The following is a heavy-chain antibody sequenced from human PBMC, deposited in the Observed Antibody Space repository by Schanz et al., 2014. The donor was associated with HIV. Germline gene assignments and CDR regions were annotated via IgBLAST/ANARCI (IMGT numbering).Heavy chain of an antibody. Sequence: VRLVESGGGLVQSGGSLRLSCAASGFSFSNFWVTWVRQAPGKRLEWVANIKQDESEKYYADSVKGRFTISRDNAKNSLYLQMNSLRAEDTAVYYCVLPSAKIVGGLGEHYFDHWGQGTLVTVS. CDR1: GFSFSNFW. CDR2: IKQDESEK. D-gene: IGHD1-26*01. V-gene: IGHV3-7*01. J-gene: IGHJ4*02. CDR3: VLPSAKIVGGLGEHYFDH.